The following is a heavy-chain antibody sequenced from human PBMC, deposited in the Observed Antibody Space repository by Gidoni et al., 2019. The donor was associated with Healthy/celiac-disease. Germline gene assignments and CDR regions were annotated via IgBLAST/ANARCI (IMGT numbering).Heavy chain of an antibody. CDR2: ISYDGSNK. CDR3: ANPTSHFDYYGMDV. J-gene: IGHJ6*02. V-gene: IGHV3-30*18. D-gene: IGHD3-3*02. CDR1: GFTFSSYG. Sequence: QVQLVESGGGVVQPGRSLRLSCAASGFTFSSYGMPWVRQAPGKGLEWVAVISYDGSNKYYADSVKGRFTSSRDNSKNTLYLQMNSLRAEDTAVYYCANPTSHFDYYGMDVWGQGTTVTVSS.